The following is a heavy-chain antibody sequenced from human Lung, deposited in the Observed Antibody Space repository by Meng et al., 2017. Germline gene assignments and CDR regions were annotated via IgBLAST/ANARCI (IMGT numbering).Heavy chain of an antibody. V-gene: IGHV4-34*01. J-gene: IGHJ4*02. Sequence: QVQLQPWGAGLLKPSETLSLPCAVSGGSFSDDYWSWIRQPPGKGLEWIGEINHSGSTNYNPSLESRATISVDTSQNNLSLKLSSVTAADSAVYYCARGPTTMAHDFDYWGQGTLVTVSS. D-gene: IGHD4-11*01. CDR3: ARGPTTMAHDFDY. CDR1: GGSFSDDY. CDR2: INHSGST.